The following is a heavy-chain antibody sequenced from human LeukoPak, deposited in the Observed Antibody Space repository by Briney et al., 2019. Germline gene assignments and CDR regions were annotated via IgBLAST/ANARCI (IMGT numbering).Heavy chain of an antibody. D-gene: IGHD3-16*01. CDR2: ISSSSSYI. CDR1: GFTFSSYS. Sequence: GGSLRLSCAASGFTFSSYSMNWVRQAPGKGLEWVSSISSSSSYIYYADSVKGRFTISRDNAKNSLYPQMNSLRAEDTAVYYCARDMIGAPYYFDYWGQGTLVTVSS. CDR3: ARDMIGAPYYFDY. J-gene: IGHJ4*02. V-gene: IGHV3-21*01.